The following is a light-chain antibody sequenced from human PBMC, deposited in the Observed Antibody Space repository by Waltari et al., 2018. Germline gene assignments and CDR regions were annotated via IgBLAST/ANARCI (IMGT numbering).Light chain of an antibody. CDR2: SNN. Sequence: QSVLTQPPSASGTPGQRVTISCSGSSSNIGSNTVNWYQQLPGTAPKLLIYSNNQRPSGVPDRFSGSKSGTSASLAISGLQSEDEADYYCAAWYDSLKTVIFGGGTKLTVL. V-gene: IGLV1-44*01. CDR1: SSNIGSNT. J-gene: IGLJ2*01. CDR3: AAWYDSLKTVI.